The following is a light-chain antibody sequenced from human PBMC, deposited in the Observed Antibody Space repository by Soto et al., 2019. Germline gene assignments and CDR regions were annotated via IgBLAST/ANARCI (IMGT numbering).Light chain of an antibody. CDR2: GVN. CDR3: QSYDDSLGGFYV. J-gene: IGLJ1*01. CDR1: STKIRAKYG. Sequence: QSALTQPPSVSGAPGQRVTISCTGSSTKIRAKYGIRWYQHLPGTAPKLLIYGVNSRPSGVPDRFSGSKSGSSASLAIAGLQAEDEADYYCQSYDDSLGGFYVFGTGTKVTVL. V-gene: IGLV1-40*01.